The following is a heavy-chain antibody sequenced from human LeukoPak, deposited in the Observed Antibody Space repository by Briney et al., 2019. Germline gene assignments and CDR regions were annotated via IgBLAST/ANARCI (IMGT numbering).Heavy chain of an antibody. Sequence: SETLSLTCAVSGGSISSGGYSWSWIRQPPGKGLEWIGYIYHSGSTYYNPSLKSRVTISLDTSKNQFFLRLNSVTTADTAVYYCARGGTGPYPFFDYWGQGTLVTVSS. CDR2: IYHSGST. CDR1: GGSISSGGYS. V-gene: IGHV4-30-2*01. CDR3: ARGGTGPYPFFDY. D-gene: IGHD2-8*02. J-gene: IGHJ4*02.